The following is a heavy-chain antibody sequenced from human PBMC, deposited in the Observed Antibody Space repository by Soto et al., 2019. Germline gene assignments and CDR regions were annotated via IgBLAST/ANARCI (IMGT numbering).Heavy chain of an antibody. CDR2: INGYNGYT. CDR1: GYTFTNYV. D-gene: IGHD4-17*01. V-gene: IGHV1-18*01. J-gene: IGHJ5*02. Sequence: QVQLVQSGAEVKKPGASVKVSCKASGYTFTNYVISWVRQAPGQGLEWMGWINGYNGYTNYAQKFQGRVTMATATSTSTAYMELRSLRSDDTAVYYCARDGDEEANFDPWGQGTLVTVSS. CDR3: ARDGDEEANFDP.